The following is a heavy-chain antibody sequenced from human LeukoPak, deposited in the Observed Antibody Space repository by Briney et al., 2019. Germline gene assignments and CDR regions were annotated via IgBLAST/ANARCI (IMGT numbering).Heavy chain of an antibody. CDR2: IYYSGST. V-gene: IGHV4-59*01. J-gene: IGHJ4*02. CDR3: ARPSFGAWDL. D-gene: IGHD1-26*01. CDR1: GGSISSYY. Sequence: KPSETLSLTCTVSGGSISSYYLSWIRQPPGKGLEWIGYIYYSGSTNYNPSLKSRVTISVDTSKNQFSLKLSSVTAADTAVYYCARPSFGAWDLWGQGTLVTVSS.